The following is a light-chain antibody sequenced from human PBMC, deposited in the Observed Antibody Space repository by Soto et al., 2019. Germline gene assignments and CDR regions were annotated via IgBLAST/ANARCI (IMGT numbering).Light chain of an antibody. J-gene: IGKJ1*01. CDR1: QSVPSSH. Sequence: EIVLTQSPGTLSLSPGERATLSRRASQSVPSSHLVWYQHKPGQPPRLLIRAASNRATGIPDRFSGSGSGTDFTLTISRLEPEDFAVYYCQQYVTSPWTFGQGTKVDIK. CDR2: AAS. CDR3: QQYVTSPWT. V-gene: IGKV3-20*01.